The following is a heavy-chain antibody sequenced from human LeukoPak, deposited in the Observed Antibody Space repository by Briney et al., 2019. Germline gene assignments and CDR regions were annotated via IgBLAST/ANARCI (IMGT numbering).Heavy chain of an antibody. CDR3: ARVISSGYYLVSAFDI. Sequence: PGGSLRLSCEASGFTFSRYRMTWVRQVPGKGLEWVANIKQDGNEKYYVDSVKGRFTISRDNAKNSLYLQMNSLRAEDTAVYYCARVISSGYYLVSAFDIWGQGTMVTVSS. CDR2: IKQDGNEK. CDR1: GFTFSRYR. D-gene: IGHD3-22*01. J-gene: IGHJ3*02. V-gene: IGHV3-7*01.